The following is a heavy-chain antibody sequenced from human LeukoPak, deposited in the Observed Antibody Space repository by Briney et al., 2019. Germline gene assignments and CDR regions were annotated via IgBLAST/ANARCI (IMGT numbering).Heavy chain of an antibody. CDR1: GGSISSSSYY. D-gene: IGHD1-26*01. Sequence: TSETLSLTCTVSGGSISSSSYYWGWIRQPPGKGLEWIGSIYYSGSTYYNPSLKSRVTISVDTSKNQFSLKLSSVTAADTAVYYCARDRIVGATIDYWGQGTLVTVSS. J-gene: IGHJ4*02. CDR3: ARDRIVGATIDY. CDR2: IYYSGST. V-gene: IGHV4-39*07.